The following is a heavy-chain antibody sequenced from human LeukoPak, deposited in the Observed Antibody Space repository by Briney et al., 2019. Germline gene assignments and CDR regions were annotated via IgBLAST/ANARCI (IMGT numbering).Heavy chain of an antibody. CDR1: GFIFSSYT. J-gene: IGHJ4*02. Sequence: GGSLRLSCAASGFIFSSYTMSWVRQAPGKGLEWVSTVGGSASGTFCAASVKGRFTISRDNSKNALYLQMNSLRAEDTAVYFCAKGGDGRYYSRADYWGQGTLVTVSS. V-gene: IGHV3-23*01. CDR2: VGGSASGT. CDR3: AKGGDGRYYSRADY. D-gene: IGHD2-21*01.